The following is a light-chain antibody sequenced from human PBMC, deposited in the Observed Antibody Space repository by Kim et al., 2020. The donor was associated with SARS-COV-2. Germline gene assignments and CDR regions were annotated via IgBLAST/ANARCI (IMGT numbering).Light chain of an antibody. CDR3: QQYGSSPLYT. CDR1: QSVSSRF. CDR2: GAS. V-gene: IGKV3-20*01. J-gene: IGKJ2*01. Sequence: PGERATLSCRASQSVSSRFLAWYQHKPGQAPRLLIYGASSRATGIPDRFSGSGSGTDFTLTISRLEPEDFAVYYCQQYGSSPLYTFGQGTKLEI.